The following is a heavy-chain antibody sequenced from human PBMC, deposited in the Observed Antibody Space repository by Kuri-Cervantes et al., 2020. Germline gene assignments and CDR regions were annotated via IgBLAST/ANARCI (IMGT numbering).Heavy chain of an antibody. CDR1: GFTFSFYG. Sequence: GGSLRLSCAASGFTFSFYGMTWVRQAPGKGLEWVANIKQDGSEKTYVDPVKGRLTISRDNSKNTLYLQMNSLRAEDTAVYYCARVATPSRAFDIWGQGTMVTVSS. V-gene: IGHV3-7*01. J-gene: IGHJ3*02. CDR3: ARVATPSRAFDI. CDR2: IKQDGSEK.